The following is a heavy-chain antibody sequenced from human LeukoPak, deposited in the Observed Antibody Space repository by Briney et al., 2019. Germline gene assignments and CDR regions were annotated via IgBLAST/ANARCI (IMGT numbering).Heavy chain of an antibody. CDR3: ARVHRSYMDV. J-gene: IGHJ6*03. CDR2: IKQDGNQN. Sequence: GGSLRLSCVASGFTFSTYWMTWVRQAPGKGLEWVANIKQDGNQNYYVDSVRGRFTISRDNSKNSLYLQMNSLRAEDTAVYYCARVHRSYMDVWGKGTTVTVSS. V-gene: IGHV3-7*01. CDR1: GFTFSTYW.